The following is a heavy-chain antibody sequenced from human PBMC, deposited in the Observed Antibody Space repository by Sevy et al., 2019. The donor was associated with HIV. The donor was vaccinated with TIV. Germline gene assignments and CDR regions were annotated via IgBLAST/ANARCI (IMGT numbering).Heavy chain of an antibody. CDR1: GITFSSYA. J-gene: IGHJ4*02. CDR2: ISYDGSNK. CDR3: ARDRGSGKNVFFDY. D-gene: IGHD3-10*01. V-gene: IGHV3-30-3*01. Sequence: GGCLRLSCAASGITFSSYAMHWVRQAPGKGLECVAVISYDGSNKYYADSVKGRFTISRDNSKNTPYLQMNSLRTEDTAVYYCARDRGSGKNVFFDYWGQGSLVTVSS.